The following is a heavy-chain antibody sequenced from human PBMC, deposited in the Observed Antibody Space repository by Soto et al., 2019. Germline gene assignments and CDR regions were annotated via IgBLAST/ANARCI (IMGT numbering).Heavy chain of an antibody. J-gene: IGHJ4*02. Sequence: GGSLRLSCAASGFTFSDYYIHWIRRAPGKGLEWISYISGNGEIIQYAASARGRFTISRDNAENSVYLEMDSLRAEDTALYYCARDVDADFRTDFDYWGRGTLVTVSS. CDR3: ARDVDADFRTDFDY. D-gene: IGHD4-17*01. CDR1: GFTFSDYY. CDR2: ISGNGEII. V-gene: IGHV3-11*01.